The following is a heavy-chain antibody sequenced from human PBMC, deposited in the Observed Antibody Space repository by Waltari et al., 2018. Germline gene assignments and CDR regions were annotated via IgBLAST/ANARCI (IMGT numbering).Heavy chain of an antibody. Sequence: QLQLQESGPGLVKPSETLSLTCTVSGGSISSSSYYWGWIRQPPGKGLEWIGSIYYSGSTYYNPSLKSRVTISVDTSKNQFSLKLSSVTAADTAVYYCARAGPSLSGDYDGYFDYWGQGTLVTVSS. CDR1: GGSISSSSYY. CDR2: IYYSGST. D-gene: IGHD4-17*01. V-gene: IGHV4-39*07. J-gene: IGHJ4*02. CDR3: ARAGPSLSGDYDGYFDY.